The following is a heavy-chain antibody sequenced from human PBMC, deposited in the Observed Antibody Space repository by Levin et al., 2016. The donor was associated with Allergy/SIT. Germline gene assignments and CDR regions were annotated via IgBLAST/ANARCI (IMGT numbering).Heavy chain of an antibody. D-gene: IGHD3-3*01. J-gene: IGHJ4*02. CDR3: ARDTYYDFWSGYLQNSVGSDY. Sequence: WVRQAPGQGLEWMGWISAYNGNTNYAQKLQGRVTMTTDTSTSTAYMELRSLRSDDTAVYYCARDTYYDFWSGYLQNSVGSDYWGQGTLVTVSS. CDR2: ISAYNGNT. V-gene: IGHV1-18*01.